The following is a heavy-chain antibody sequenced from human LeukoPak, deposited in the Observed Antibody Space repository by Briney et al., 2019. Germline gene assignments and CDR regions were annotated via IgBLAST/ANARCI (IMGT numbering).Heavy chain of an antibody. CDR1: SGSISSTSYY. CDR3: PRGAVTKPLDY. J-gene: IGHJ4*02. V-gene: IGHV4-39*07. D-gene: IGHD4-17*01. CDR2: IYYSGST. Sequence: SETLSLTCTVSSGSISSTSYYCGWIRQPPGKGLEWIGSIYYSGSTYYNPSLKSRVTISVDTSKNQFSLKLSSVTAADTAVYYCPRGAVTKPLDYWGQGTLVTVSS.